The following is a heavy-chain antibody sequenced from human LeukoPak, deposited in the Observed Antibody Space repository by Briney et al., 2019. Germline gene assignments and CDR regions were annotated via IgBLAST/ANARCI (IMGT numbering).Heavy chain of an antibody. CDR2: IIPIFGTA. Sequence: SVKVSCKASGGTFSSYAISWVRQAPGQGLEWMGGIIPIFGTANYAQKFQGRVTITADESTSTAYMELSSLRSEDTAVYYYASGGGYSGYDWFDYWGQGTLVTVSS. V-gene: IGHV1-69*01. J-gene: IGHJ4*02. CDR1: GGTFSSYA. D-gene: IGHD5-12*01. CDR3: ASGGGYSGYDWFDY.